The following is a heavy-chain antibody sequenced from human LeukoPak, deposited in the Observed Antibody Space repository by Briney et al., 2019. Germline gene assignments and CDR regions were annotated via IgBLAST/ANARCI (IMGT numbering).Heavy chain of an antibody. V-gene: IGHV3-30*02. D-gene: IGHD3-3*01. CDR3: ARAPFWRIFGVVYYYYYMDV. J-gene: IGHJ6*03. Sequence: PGGSLRLSCAASGFTFSSYGMRWVPQAPGKGLEWVAFIRYDGSNKYYADSVKGRFTISRDNSKNTLYLQMNSLRAEDTAVYYCARAPFWRIFGVVYYYYYMDVWGKGTTVTVSS. CDR1: GFTFSSYG. CDR2: IRYDGSNK.